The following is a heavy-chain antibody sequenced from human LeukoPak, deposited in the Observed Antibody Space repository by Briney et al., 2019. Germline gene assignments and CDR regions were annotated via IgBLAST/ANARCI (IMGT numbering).Heavy chain of an antibody. J-gene: IGHJ4*02. CDR1: GYSFSTRW. CDR2: IHPADSDT. Sequence: GESLKISCKASGYSFSTRWIAWVRQMPGKGLEWMGNIHPADSDTRYSPSFRGQVTVSADESVSTAYLQWSSLEASDTAIYFCARHEIDSKCYYYIDNWGQGTLLTVSS. V-gene: IGHV5-51*01. CDR3: ARHEIDSKCYYYIDN. D-gene: IGHD3-10*01.